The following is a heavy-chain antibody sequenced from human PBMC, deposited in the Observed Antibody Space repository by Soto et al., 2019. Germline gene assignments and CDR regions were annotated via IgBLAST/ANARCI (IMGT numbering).Heavy chain of an antibody. D-gene: IGHD6-6*01. CDR1: GGTFSSYA. CDR2: IVAICGTA. CDR3: ARNEYSTTFYYCGMDV. J-gene: IGHJ6*02. V-gene: IGHV1-69*01. Sequence: QVQLVQSGAEVKKPGSSVKVSCTASGGTFSSYAITWVRQAPGQGLEWMGRIVAICGTANYNQQFQGRVTITADESTSTAYMELSSLRSEDTAVYYCARNEYSTTFYYCGMDVWGQGTTVTVSS.